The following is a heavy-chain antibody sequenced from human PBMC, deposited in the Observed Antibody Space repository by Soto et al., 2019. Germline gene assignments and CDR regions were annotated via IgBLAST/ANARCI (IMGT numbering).Heavy chain of an antibody. Sequence: PGESLKISCAASGFTFSSYAMSWVRQAPGKGLEWVSAISGSGGSTYYADSVKGRFTISRDNSKNTLYLQMNSLRAEDTAVYYCAKRLHYYDSSGHPDYWGQGTLVTVSS. CDR1: GFTFSSYA. J-gene: IGHJ4*02. D-gene: IGHD3-22*01. CDR2: ISGSGGST. CDR3: AKRLHYYDSSGHPDY. V-gene: IGHV3-23*01.